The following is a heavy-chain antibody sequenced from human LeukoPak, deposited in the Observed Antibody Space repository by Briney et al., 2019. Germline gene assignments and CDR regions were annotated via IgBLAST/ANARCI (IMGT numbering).Heavy chain of an antibody. Sequence: GGSLRLSCAASGFTVSSDYMSWVRQAPGKGLEWVSVIYSGGTTHYADSVKGRFTISRDNSKNTLYLQMDSLRAEDTAVYYCARGPYGSSGTPDAFDIWGQGTMVTVSS. CDR1: GFTVSSDY. CDR2: IYSGGTT. CDR3: ARGPYGSSGTPDAFDI. D-gene: IGHD3-10*01. J-gene: IGHJ3*02. V-gene: IGHV3-66*01.